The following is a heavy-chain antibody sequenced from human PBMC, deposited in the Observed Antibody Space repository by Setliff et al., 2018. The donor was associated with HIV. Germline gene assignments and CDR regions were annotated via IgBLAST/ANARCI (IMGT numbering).Heavy chain of an antibody. CDR3: AKSADLDTWYNYFDS. D-gene: IGHD1-20*01. V-gene: IGHV3-30*02. Sequence: PGGSLRLSCAASGFTFSNFGMHWVRQAPGKGLEWVAVIHYDGNGNYYADSVKGRFTVSRDNSKNTVYLQMKRLRAEDTALYYCAKSADLDTWYNYFDSWGQGTLVTVSS. CDR1: GFTFSNFG. CDR2: IHYDGNGN. J-gene: IGHJ4*02.